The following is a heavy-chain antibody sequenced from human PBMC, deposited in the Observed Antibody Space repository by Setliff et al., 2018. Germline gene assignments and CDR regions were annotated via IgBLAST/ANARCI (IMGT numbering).Heavy chain of an antibody. V-gene: IGHV1-3*01. CDR2: ISAGNGNT. CDR1: GYTFTTYD. Sequence: ASVKVSCKASGYTFTTYDMHWVRQAPGQRPEWMGWISAGNGNTKYSPKFQGRVTITRDTSASTGYMELSSLRSEDTAVYYCARDGEYYGSGFYSTRYYYSYGMDVWGQGTTVTVSS. CDR3: ARDGEYYGSGFYSTRYYYSYGMDV. J-gene: IGHJ6*02. D-gene: IGHD3-10*01.